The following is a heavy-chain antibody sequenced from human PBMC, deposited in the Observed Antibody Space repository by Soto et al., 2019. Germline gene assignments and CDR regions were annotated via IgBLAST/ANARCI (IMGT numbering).Heavy chain of an antibody. J-gene: IGHJ5*02. CDR1: GGYFSADY. CDR3: ARDKEHKYNWFDP. V-gene: IGHV4-34*01. CDR2: INHAGST. Sequence: PSETLSLTCGIYGGYFSADYWSWIRQTPGKGLEWLGEINHAGSTDYNPSLKGRITISADTSKNQFSLKLSSMTAADTAVYYCARDKEHKYNWFDPWGQGTLVTVSS.